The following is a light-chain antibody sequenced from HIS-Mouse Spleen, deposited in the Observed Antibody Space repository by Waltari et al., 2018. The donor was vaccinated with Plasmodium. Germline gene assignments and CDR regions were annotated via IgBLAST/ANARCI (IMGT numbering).Light chain of an antibody. Sequence: SYELTQPPSVSVSPGQTARITCSGDALQKKSAYWYQQNSGQAPVLVIYEDSKRPSRIPERFSGSSSGTMATLTISGAQVEDEADYYCYSTDSSGNHRVFGGGTKLTVL. V-gene: IGLV3-10*01. CDR2: EDS. CDR3: YSTDSSGNHRV. J-gene: IGLJ3*02. CDR1: ALQKKS.